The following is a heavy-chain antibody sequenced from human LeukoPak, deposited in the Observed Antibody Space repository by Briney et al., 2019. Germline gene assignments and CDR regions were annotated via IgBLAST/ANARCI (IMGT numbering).Heavy chain of an antibody. V-gene: IGHV1-69*04. CDR2: IIPILGIA. Sequence: SVKVSCKAYGGTFSSYAISWVRQAPGQGLEWMGRIIPILGIANYAQKFQGRVTITADKSTSTAYMELSSLRSEDTAVYYCAPTYYYSSGIDDWGQGTLVTVSS. CDR3: APTYYYSSGIDD. CDR1: GGTFSSYA. J-gene: IGHJ4*02. D-gene: IGHD3-10*01.